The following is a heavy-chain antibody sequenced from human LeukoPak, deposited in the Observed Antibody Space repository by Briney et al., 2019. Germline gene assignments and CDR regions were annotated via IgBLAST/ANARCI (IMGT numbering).Heavy chain of an antibody. CDR2: ISSGTSYI. J-gene: IGHJ3*02. CDR1: GFTFNTYT. V-gene: IGHV3-21*01. Sequence: GGSLRLSCAASGFTFNTYTMNWVRQAPGKGLEWVSSISSGTSYIYYADSVKGRFTISRDNAKNSLYLQMNSLRAEDTAVYYCARVKEGAFDIWGQGTMVTVSS. CDR3: ARVKEGAFDI.